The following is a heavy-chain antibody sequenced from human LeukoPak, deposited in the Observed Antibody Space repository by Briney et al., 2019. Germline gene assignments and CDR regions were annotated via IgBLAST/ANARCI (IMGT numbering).Heavy chain of an antibody. CDR2: INHSGST. J-gene: IGHJ6*02. Sequence: SETLSLTCAVYGGSFSGYYWSWIRQPPGKGLEWIGEINHSGSTNYNPSLKSRVTISVDTSKNQFSLKLSSVTAADTAVYYCARPHVLLWFGELSPYLDVWGQGTTVTVSS. CDR1: GGSFSGYY. D-gene: IGHD3-10*01. V-gene: IGHV4-34*01. CDR3: ARPHVLLWFGELSPYLDV.